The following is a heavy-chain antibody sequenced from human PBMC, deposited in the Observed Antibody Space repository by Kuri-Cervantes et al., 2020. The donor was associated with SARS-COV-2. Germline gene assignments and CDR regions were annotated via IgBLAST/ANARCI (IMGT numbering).Heavy chain of an antibody. V-gene: IGHV1-2*02. Sequence: ASVKVSCKASGYTFTGYYMHWVRQAPGQGLEWMGWINPNSGGTNYAQKFQGRVTMTRDTSISTAYMELSRLRSDDTDVYYCARALGSSGYQTWFWFDPWGQGTLVTVSS. D-gene: IGHD3-22*01. CDR2: INPNSGGT. CDR1: GYTFTGYY. J-gene: IGHJ5*02. CDR3: ARALGSSGYQTWFWFDP.